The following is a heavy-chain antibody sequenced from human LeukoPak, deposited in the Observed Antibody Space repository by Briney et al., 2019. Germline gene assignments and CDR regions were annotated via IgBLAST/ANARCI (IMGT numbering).Heavy chain of an antibody. Sequence: ASVKVSCKASGYTFTSYYMHWVRQAPGQGLEWMGWMNPNSGNTGYAQKFQGRVTMTRNTSISTAYMELSSLRSEDTAVYYCARDARRGVELKAFDIWGQGTMVTVSS. CDR3: ARDARRGVELKAFDI. V-gene: IGHV1-8*01. J-gene: IGHJ3*02. CDR2: MNPNSGNT. D-gene: IGHD1-7*01. CDR1: GYTFTSYY.